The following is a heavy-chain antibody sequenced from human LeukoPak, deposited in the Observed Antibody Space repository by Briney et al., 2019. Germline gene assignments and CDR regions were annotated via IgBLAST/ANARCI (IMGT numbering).Heavy chain of an antibody. CDR1: GGSVSSGTYY. CDR2: MYYSRST. V-gene: IGHV4-61*01. D-gene: IGHD3-22*01. Sequence: SETLSLTCTVSGGSVSSGTYYWSWIRQPPGKGLEWIGYMYYSRSTNYNPSLKSRVTISVDTSKNRFSLKLSSVTAADTAVYYCATEGDSSGYFDYWGQGTLVTVSS. CDR3: ATEGDSSGYFDY. J-gene: IGHJ4*02.